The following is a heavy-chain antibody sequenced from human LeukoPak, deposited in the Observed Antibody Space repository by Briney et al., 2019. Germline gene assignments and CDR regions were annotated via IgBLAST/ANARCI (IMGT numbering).Heavy chain of an antibody. CDR1: GGSISSYY. Sequence: SETLSLTWTGSGGSISSYYWSWIRQPPGKGLEWIGNIYYSGSTNYNPSLKSRVTISVDTSKNQFSLKLSSVTAADPAVYYCTRGSIAYYYMDAWGKGTTVTISS. CDR2: IYYSGST. CDR3: TRGSIAYYYMDA. J-gene: IGHJ6*03. V-gene: IGHV4-59*01. D-gene: IGHD3-22*01.